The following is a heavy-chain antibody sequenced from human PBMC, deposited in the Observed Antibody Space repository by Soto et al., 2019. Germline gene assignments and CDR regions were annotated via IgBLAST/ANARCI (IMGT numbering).Heavy chain of an antibody. CDR1: AYTFNTYG. V-gene: IGHV1-18*01. CDR3: ARDGRKQLWVEGRNAMDV. J-gene: IGHJ6*02. D-gene: IGHD5-18*01. CDR2: ISGHNGQT. Sequence: QVQLVQSGPEVKKPGASVKVSCKASAYTFNTYGISWVRRAPGQGLEWMGWISGHNGQTNYAQKFRGRVTITTDTPTXTXNMELRSLRSDDTAIYYCARDGRKQLWVEGRNAMDVWGQGTTVTVSS.